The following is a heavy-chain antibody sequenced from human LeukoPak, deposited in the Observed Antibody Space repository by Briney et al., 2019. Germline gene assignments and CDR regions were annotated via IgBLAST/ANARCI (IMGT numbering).Heavy chain of an antibody. V-gene: IGHV3-53*04. CDR3: LRQGVGDPPR. CDR1: GFTVSSND. D-gene: IGHD3-16*01. CDR2: IYAGGYINP. Sequence: GGFLRLSCAASGFTVSSNDMSWVRQAPGKGLEWVSLIYAGGYINPYYADSVKGRFTGSRHDSKNTLDLQMNGLRADDTAVYYCLRQGVGDPPRWGQGTLVTVST. J-gene: IGHJ4*02.